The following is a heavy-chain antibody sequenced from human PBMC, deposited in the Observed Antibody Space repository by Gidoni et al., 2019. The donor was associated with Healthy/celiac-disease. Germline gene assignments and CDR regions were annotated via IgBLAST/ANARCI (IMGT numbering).Heavy chain of an antibody. CDR3: ARDDVFSEGAGFYGGIDY. V-gene: IGHV3-30-3*01. CDR2: ISYDGSNK. CDR1: GFTFSSYA. Sequence: QVQLVESGGGVVQPGRSLRPSCASSGFTFSSYAMPWVRQAPGKGLEWVAVISYDGSNKYYADSVKGRFTISRDNSKNTLYLQMNSLRAEDTAVYYCARDDVFSEGAGFYGGIDYWGQGTLVTVSS. J-gene: IGHJ4*02. D-gene: IGHD3-9*01.